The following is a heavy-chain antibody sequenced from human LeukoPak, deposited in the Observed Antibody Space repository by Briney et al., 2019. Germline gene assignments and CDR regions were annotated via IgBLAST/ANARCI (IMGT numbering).Heavy chain of an antibody. CDR3: AALQHYYDSSGYDY. CDR1: GGTFSSYA. J-gene: IGHJ4*02. D-gene: IGHD3-22*01. V-gene: IGHV1-69*04. CDR2: IIPILGIA. Sequence: GASVKVSCKASGGTFSSYAISWVRQAPGQGLEWMGRIIPILGIANYAQKFQGRVTITADKSTSTAYMELSSLRSEDTAVYYCAALQHYYDSSGYDYWGQGTLVTVSS.